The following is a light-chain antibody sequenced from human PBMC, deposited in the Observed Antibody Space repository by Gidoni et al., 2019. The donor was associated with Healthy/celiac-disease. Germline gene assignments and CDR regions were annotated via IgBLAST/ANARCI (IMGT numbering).Light chain of an antibody. CDR3: QVWDSSSDHYV. CDR2: DDS. J-gene: IGLJ1*01. CDR1: NIGSKS. Sequence: SYVLTQPPSVSVAPGQTARITCWGNNIGSKSVHWYQQKQGQAPVLVVYDDSDRPSGIPERFSGSNSGNTATLTISRVEAGDEADYYCQVWDSSSDHYVFGTGTKVTVL. V-gene: IGLV3-21*02.